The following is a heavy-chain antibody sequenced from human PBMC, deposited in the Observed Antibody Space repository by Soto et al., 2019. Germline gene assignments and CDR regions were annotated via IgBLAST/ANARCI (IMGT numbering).Heavy chain of an antibody. CDR1: GASVRSGDYY. D-gene: IGHD4-17*01. J-gene: IGHJ4*02. Sequence: QVQLQESGPGLVKPSQTLSLTCSVSGASVRSGDYYWSCIRQAPGKGLAWIGYIYNSGGSYYNPSLKGRLTISIDTSKNQFSLKLNSVTAADTAIYYCVGTGTTDDYWGRGTLVTVSS. V-gene: IGHV4-30-4*01. CDR2: IYNSGGS. CDR3: VGTGTTDDY.